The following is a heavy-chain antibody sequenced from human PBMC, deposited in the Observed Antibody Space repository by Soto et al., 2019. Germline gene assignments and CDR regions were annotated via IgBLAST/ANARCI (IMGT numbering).Heavy chain of an antibody. V-gene: IGHV1-69*13. Sequence: GASVKVSCKASGGTFSSYAISWVRQAPGQGLEWMGGIIPIFGTANYAQKFQGRVTITADESTSTAYMELSSLRSEDTAVYYCAISNGVRFFDWLSPYYYYGTHVWRHAITVTVS. D-gene: IGHD3-3*01. CDR3: AISNGVRFFDWLSPYYYYGTHV. J-gene: IGHJ6*02. CDR1: GGTFSSYA. CDR2: IIPIFGTA.